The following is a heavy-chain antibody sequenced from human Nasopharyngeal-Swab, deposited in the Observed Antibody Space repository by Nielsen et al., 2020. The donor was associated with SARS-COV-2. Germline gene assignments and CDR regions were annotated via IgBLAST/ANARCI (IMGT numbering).Heavy chain of an antibody. V-gene: IGHV7-4-1*02. CDR3: ARENQEYANIWIDY. Sequence: ASVKVSCKASGYTFTSNVLNWVRQAPGQGPEYIGWISTKTGAPTYAQAFTGRFVISLDTSLSTTYLQISSLKADDTAVYYCARENQEYANIWIDYWGQGTQVTVSS. CDR2: ISTKTGAP. CDR1: GYTFTSNV. J-gene: IGHJ4*02. D-gene: IGHD1-1*01.